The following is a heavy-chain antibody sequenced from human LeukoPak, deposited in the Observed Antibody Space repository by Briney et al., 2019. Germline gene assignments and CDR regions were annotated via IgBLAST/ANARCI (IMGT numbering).Heavy chain of an antibody. CDR1: GGSISSSSYY. D-gene: IGHD6-13*01. Sequence: SETLSLTCTVSGGSISSSSYYWGWIRQPPGKGLEWIGSMYYSGSTYYNPSLKSRVTISVDTSKNQLSLKLSSVTAADTAVYYCARHTLGIAAAGKWFDPWGQGTLVTVSS. J-gene: IGHJ5*02. CDR3: ARHTLGIAAAGKWFDP. V-gene: IGHV4-39*01. CDR2: MYYSGST.